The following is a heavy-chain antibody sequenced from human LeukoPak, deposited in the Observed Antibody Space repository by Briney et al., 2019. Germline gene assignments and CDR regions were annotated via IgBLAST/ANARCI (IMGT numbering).Heavy chain of an antibody. J-gene: IGHJ4*02. CDR1: GFTFSSYW. CDR2: IKPDGSKK. D-gene: IGHD2-2*01. CDR3: ASQPAAADVDY. V-gene: IGHV3-7*03. Sequence: GGSLRLSCAASGFTFSSYWMSWVRQAPGKGLEWVANIKPDGSKKSYVDSVKGRFTISRDNAKNSLYLQMNSLRADDTGVYYCASQPAAADVDYWGQGTLVTVSS.